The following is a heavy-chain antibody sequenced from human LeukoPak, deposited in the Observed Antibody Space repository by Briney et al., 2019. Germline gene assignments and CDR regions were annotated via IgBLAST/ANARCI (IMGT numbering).Heavy chain of an antibody. D-gene: IGHD3-9*01. CDR1: GYTFTSYG. Sequence: GASVKVSCKASGYTFTSYGISWVRQAPGQGLEWMGWISAYNGNTNYAQKLQGRVTMTTDTSTSTAYMELRSLRSDDTAVYYCARDRYYDILTGYYGGCWYFDLWGRGTLVTVSS. CDR3: ARDRYYDILTGYYGGCWYFDL. CDR2: ISAYNGNT. J-gene: IGHJ2*01. V-gene: IGHV1-18*01.